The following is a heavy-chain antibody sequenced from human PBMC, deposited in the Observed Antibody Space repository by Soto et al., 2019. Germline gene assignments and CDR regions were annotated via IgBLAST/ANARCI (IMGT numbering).Heavy chain of an antibody. CDR3: AGERPDGSRLDP. CDR2: IYYSGST. V-gene: IGHV4-30-4*01. D-gene: IGHD6-13*01. CDR1: GGSISSGGSY. J-gene: IGHJ5*02. Sequence: PSETLSLTCTVSGGSISSGGSYWSWIRQRPGKGLEWIGYIYYSGSTYYNPSLKSRVTISVDTSKNQFSLKLSSVTAADTAVYYCAGERPDGSRLDPWGQGTLVTVSS.